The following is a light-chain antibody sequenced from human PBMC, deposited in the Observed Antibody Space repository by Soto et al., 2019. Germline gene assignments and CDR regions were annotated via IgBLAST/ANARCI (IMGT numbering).Light chain of an antibody. CDR3: AAWDGSLNVVV. Sequence: QSVLTQPPSACGTPGQRVTISCSGSSSNIGSNTVNWYQQLPGTAPKLLIYDNNQRPSGVPDRFSGSKSGTSASLAISGLQSEDEADYYCAAWDGSLNVVVFGGGTKLTVL. CDR2: DNN. V-gene: IGLV1-44*01. CDR1: SSNIGSNT. J-gene: IGLJ2*01.